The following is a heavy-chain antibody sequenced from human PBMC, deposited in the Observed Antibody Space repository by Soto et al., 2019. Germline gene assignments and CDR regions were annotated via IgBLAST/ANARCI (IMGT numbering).Heavy chain of an antibody. V-gene: IGHV3-7*04. Sequence: GGSLRLSCEASGFTFSIYWMSWVRQVPGRGLEWVANIKQDAGEKYYVDSVRGRFTVSRDNAKNSLNLQMNSLRAEDTAVYYCVRDSGLRSFDLWGQGTMVTVSS. CDR2: IKQDAGEK. CDR3: VRDSGLRSFDL. CDR1: GFTFSIYW. D-gene: IGHD2-15*01. J-gene: IGHJ3*01.